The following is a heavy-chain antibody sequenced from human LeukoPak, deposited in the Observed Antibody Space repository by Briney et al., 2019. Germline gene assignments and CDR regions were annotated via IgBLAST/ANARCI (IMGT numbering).Heavy chain of an antibody. J-gene: IGHJ4*02. D-gene: IGHD3-22*01. Sequence: GASVKVSCKASGGTFSSYAISWVRQAPGQGLEWMGGIIPIFGTANYAQRFQGRVTITADESTSTAYMELSSLRSEDTAVYYCARDQGDDSSGYYRVSFIFDYWGQGTLVTVSS. CDR1: GGTFSSYA. CDR2: IIPIFGTA. CDR3: ARDQGDDSSGYYRVSFIFDY. V-gene: IGHV1-69*13.